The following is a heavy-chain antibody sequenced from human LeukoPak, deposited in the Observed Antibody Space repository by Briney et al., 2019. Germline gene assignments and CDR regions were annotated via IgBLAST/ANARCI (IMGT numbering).Heavy chain of an antibody. CDR2: ICGSGGRT. J-gene: IGHJ4*02. D-gene: IGHD5-12*01. Sequence: GGSLRLSCAASGFTFSSYAMSLVRQAPGKGLEWVSAICGSGGRTYYADSVKGRVTLSRDKSKNTLYLQMNSLRDEDTAVYYCAKDHLRVATTDLDYWGQGSLVSDSS. V-gene: IGHV3-23*01. CDR1: GFTFSSYA. CDR3: AKDHLRVATTDLDY.